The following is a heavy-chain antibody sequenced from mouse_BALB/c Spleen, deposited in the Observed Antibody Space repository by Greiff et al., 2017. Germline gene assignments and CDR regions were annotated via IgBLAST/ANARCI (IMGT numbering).Heavy chain of an antibody. Sequence: VKLQQSGAELARPGASVKMSCKASGYTFTSYTMHWVKQRPGQGLEWIGYINPSSGYTNYNQKFKDKATLTADKSSSTAYMQLSSLTSEDSAVYYCAKGVYGYYAMDYWGQGTSVTVSS. CDR3: AKGVYGYYAMDY. J-gene: IGHJ4*01. V-gene: IGHV1-4*01. CDR2: INPSSGYT. D-gene: IGHD1-1*02. CDR1: GYTFTSYT.